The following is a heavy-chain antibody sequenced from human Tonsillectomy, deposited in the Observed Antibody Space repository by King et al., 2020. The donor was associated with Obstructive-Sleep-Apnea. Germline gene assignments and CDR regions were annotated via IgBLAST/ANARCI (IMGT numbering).Heavy chain of an antibody. CDR3: AREGYSSGWYSVYYFDY. V-gene: IGHV1-2*04. J-gene: IGHJ4*02. Sequence: VQLVESGAEVKKPGASVKVSCKASGYTFTGYYMHWVRQAPGQGLEWMGRINPNSGGTNYAQKFQGWVTMTRDTSISTAYMELSRLRSDDTAVYYGAREGYSSGWYSVYYFDYWGQGTLVTVSS. CDR1: GYTFTGYY. CDR2: INPNSGGT. D-gene: IGHD6-19*01.